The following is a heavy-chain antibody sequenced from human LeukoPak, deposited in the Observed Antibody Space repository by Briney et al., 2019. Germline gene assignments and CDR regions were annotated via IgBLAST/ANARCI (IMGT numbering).Heavy chain of an antibody. CDR3: ARDLRSSGWYEP. CDR2: ISSSSSYI. Sequence: GGSLRLSCAASGFTFSDYSMNWVRQAPGKGLEWVSSISSSSSYIYYADSVKGRFTISRDNAKNSLYLQMNSLRAEDTAVYYCARDLRSSGWYEPWGQGTLVTVSS. V-gene: IGHV3-21*01. J-gene: IGHJ5*02. D-gene: IGHD6-19*01. CDR1: GFTFSDYS.